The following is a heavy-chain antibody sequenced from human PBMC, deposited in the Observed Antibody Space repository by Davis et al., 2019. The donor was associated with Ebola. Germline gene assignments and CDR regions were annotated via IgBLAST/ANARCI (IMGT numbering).Heavy chain of an antibody. V-gene: IGHV3-74*01. J-gene: IGHJ3*02. CDR3: TRRGQGGAFDI. CDR1: GFTFSSYW. D-gene: IGHD3-10*01. Sequence: GESLKISCAASGFTFSSYWMHWVRQAPGKGLVWVSRINSDGSSTSYADSVKGRFTISRDNAKNTLYLQMNSLRAEDTAVYYCTRRGQGGAFDIWGQGTMVTVSS. CDR2: INSDGSST.